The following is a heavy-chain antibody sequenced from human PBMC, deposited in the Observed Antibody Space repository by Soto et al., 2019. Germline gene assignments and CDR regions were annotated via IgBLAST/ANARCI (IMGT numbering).Heavy chain of an antibody. CDR2: VFYSGSS. CDR1: GGSISRYY. V-gene: IGHV4-59*01. CDR3: ARGRNDLLTGHYYFDY. D-gene: IGHD3-9*01. J-gene: IGHJ4*02. Sequence: SETLSLTCTVSGGSISRYYWSWIRQSPGKGLEWIGYVFYSGSSNYNPSLKSRVTISVDTSKNQFSLKLRSVTAADTSVYYCARGRNDLLTGHYYFDYWGQGTLVTVSS.